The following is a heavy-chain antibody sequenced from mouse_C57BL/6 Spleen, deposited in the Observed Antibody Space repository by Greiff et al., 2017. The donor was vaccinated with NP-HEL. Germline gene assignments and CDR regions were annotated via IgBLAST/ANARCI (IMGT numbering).Heavy chain of an antibody. CDR1: GFTFSDYG. CDR3: ARRTGGLYAMDY. D-gene: IGHD4-1*01. CDR2: ISSGSSTI. Sequence: EVKLVESGGGLVKPGGSLKLSCAASGFTFSDYGMHWVRQAPEKGLEWVAYISSGSSTIYYADTVKGRFTISRDNAKNTLFLQITSLRSEDTAMYYCARRTGGLYAMDYWGQGTSVTVSS. J-gene: IGHJ4*01. V-gene: IGHV5-17*01.